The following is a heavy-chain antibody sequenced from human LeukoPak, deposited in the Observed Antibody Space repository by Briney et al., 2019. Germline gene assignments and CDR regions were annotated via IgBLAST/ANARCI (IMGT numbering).Heavy chain of an antibody. CDR3: ARGSWQWPRPFDY. J-gene: IGHJ4*02. V-gene: IGHV4-34*01. CDR1: GGSHSGYY. D-gene: IGHD6-19*01. CDR2: INHSGST. Sequence: SETLSLTCAVYGGSHSGYYWSLIRQPPGKGLEWIGEINHSGSTNYNPSLKSRVTISVDTSKNQFSLKLSSVTAADTAVYYCARGSWQWPRPFDYWGQGTLVTVSS.